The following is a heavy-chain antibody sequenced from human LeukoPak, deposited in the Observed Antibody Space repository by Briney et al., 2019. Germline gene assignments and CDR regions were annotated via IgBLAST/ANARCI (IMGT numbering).Heavy chain of an antibody. CDR3: ARGKASGSSWYRFYYFDY. CDR1: GGSISSGGYY. J-gene: IGHJ4*02. CDR2: IYYSGST. Sequence: PSETLSLTCTVSGGSISSGGYYWSWIRQHPGKGLEWIGYIYYSGSTNYNPSLKSRVTISVDTSKNQFSLKLSSVTAADTAVYYCARGKASGSSWYRFYYFDYWGQGTLVTVSS. D-gene: IGHD6-13*01. V-gene: IGHV4-31*03.